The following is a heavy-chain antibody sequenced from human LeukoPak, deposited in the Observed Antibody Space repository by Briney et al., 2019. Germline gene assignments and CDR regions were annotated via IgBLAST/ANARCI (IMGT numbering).Heavy chain of an antibody. CDR3: ARSYSASYDSPAGWFDP. D-gene: IGHD3-22*01. CDR1: GGSISSGDYY. CDR2: IYYSGSA. Sequence: SETLSLTCTVSGGSISSGDYYWSWIRQPPGKGLEWIGYIYYSGSAYFNPSLKSRLIISVDTSKNQFSLRLSSVTAADTAVYYCARSYSASYDSPAGWFDPWGQGTLVTVSS. V-gene: IGHV4-30-4*01. J-gene: IGHJ5*02.